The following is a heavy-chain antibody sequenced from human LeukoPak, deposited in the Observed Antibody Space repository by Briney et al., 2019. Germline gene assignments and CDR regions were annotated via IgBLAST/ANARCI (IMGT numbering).Heavy chain of an antibody. V-gene: IGHV4-59*08. D-gene: IGHD3-22*01. CDR3: ARRDDSSGYYPGDYFDY. J-gene: IGHJ4*02. CDR1: GGSISSYY. CDR2: IYYSGST. Sequence: SETLSLTCTVSGGSISSYYWSWIRQPPGKGLEWIGYIYYSGSTHYNPSLKSRVTISVDTSKNQFSLKLSSVTAADTAVYYCARRDDSSGYYPGDYFDYWGQGTLVTVSS.